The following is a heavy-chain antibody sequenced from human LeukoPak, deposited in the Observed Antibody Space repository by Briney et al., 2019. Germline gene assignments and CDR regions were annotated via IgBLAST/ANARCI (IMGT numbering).Heavy chain of an antibody. CDR1: GDSISSYY. CDR2: IFYSGDT. J-gene: IGHJ5*02. CDR3: ARQGYCSGNTCYALFDP. V-gene: IGHV4-59*08. D-gene: IGHD2-2*01. Sequence: PSETLSLTCTVSGDSISSYYWSWIRQPPGKGLEWIGYIFYSGDTHYIPSLKSRATMSLDTSKNQLSLKLVSVTAADTAVYYCARQGYCSGNTCYALFDPWGQGTLVTVSS.